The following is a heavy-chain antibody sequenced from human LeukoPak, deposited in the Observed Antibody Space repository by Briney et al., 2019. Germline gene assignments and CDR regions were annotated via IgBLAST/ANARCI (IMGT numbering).Heavy chain of an antibody. CDR1: GGTFSSYA. D-gene: IGHD3-10*01. CDR3: ARGTLQRITMVRGVLNYGMDV. Sequence: AASVKVSCKASGGTFSSYAISWVRQAPGQGLEWMGRIIPILGIANYAQKIQGRVTIPADKSTSTAYMELSSLRSEDTAVYYCARGTLQRITMVRGVLNYGMDVWGQGTTVTVSS. CDR2: IIPILGIA. J-gene: IGHJ6*02. V-gene: IGHV1-69*04.